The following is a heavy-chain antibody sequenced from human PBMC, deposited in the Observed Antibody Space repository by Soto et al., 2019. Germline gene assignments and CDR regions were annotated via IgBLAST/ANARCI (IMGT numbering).Heavy chain of an antibody. CDR2: ISSSSSTI. J-gene: IGHJ5*02. V-gene: IGHV3-48*02. Sequence: PGGSLRLSCAASGFTFSSYSMNWVRQAPGKGLEWVSYISSSSSTIYYADSVKGRFTISRDNAKNSLYLQMNSLRDEDTAVYYCARGQGYCSGGSCYTGLNWFDPWGQGT. D-gene: IGHD2-15*01. CDR1: GFTFSSYS. CDR3: ARGQGYCSGGSCYTGLNWFDP.